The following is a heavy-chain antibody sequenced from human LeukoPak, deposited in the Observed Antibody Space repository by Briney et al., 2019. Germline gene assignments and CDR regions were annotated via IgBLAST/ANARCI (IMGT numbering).Heavy chain of an antibody. CDR1: GSSFTSYW. D-gene: IGHD5-24*01. CDR3: ARLRDGYSAPYFDY. Sequence: GASLKISCKGSGSSFTSYWIGWVRQMPGKGLEWMGIIYPSDSDTRYSPSFQGQVTISADKSISTAYLQWSSLKASDTAMYYCARLRDGYSAPYFDYWGQGTLVTVSS. CDR2: IYPSDSDT. V-gene: IGHV5-51*01. J-gene: IGHJ4*02.